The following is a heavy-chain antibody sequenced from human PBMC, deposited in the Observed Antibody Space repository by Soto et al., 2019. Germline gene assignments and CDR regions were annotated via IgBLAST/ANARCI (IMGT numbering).Heavy chain of an antibody. CDR3: ARAIVAAAPFDY. V-gene: IGHV3-11*06. CDR2: ISSSSSYT. J-gene: IGHJ4*02. Sequence: GGSLRLSCAASGFTFSDYYMSWIRQAPGKGLEWVSYISSSSSYTNYADSVKGRFTISRDNAKNSLYLQMNSLRAEDTAVYYCARAIVAAAPFDYWGQGTLVTVSS. CDR1: GFTFSDYY. D-gene: IGHD6-13*01.